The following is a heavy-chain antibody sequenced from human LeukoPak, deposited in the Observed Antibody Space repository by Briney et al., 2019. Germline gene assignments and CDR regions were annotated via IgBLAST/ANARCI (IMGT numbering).Heavy chain of an antibody. CDR1: GYSISSGYY. CDR2: IYYSGST. D-gene: IGHD3-22*01. V-gene: IGHV4-38-2*02. Sequence: PSETLSLTCTVSGYSISSGYYWGWIRQPPGKGLEWIGSIYYSGSTYYNPSLKSRVTISVDTSKNQFSLKLSSVTAADTAVYYCASYDSSGYYSYYFDYWGQGTLVTVSS. CDR3: ASYDSSGYYSYYFDY. J-gene: IGHJ4*02.